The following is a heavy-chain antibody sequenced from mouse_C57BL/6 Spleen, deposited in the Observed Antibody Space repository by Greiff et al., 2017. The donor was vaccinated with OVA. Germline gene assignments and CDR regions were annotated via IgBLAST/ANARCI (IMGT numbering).Heavy chain of an antibody. CDR2: IDPSDSYT. J-gene: IGHJ2*01. V-gene: IGHV1-50*01. CDR3: ARSPYYGSTYCDY. Sequence: QVQLQQPGAELVKPGASVKLSCKASGYTFTSYWMQWVKQRPGQGLEWIGEIDPSDSYTNYNQKFKGKATLTVDTSSSTAYMQLSSLTSEDSAVYYCARSPYYGSTYCDYWGQGTTLTVSS. D-gene: IGHD1-1*01. CDR1: GYTFTSYW.